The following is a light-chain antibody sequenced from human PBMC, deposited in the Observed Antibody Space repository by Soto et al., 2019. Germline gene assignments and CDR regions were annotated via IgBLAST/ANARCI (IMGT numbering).Light chain of an antibody. Sequence: QSVLTQPPSVSGAPGQRVTIFCTGSSSNIGAGYDVHWYQQFPGTAPKLLIYGNNNRPSGVPDRFSASKSGTSASLAITGLHAEDEADYYCQSYDSSLSGWVFGGGTKLTVL. J-gene: IGLJ3*02. CDR3: QSYDSSLSGWV. V-gene: IGLV1-40*01. CDR2: GNN. CDR1: SSNIGAGYD.